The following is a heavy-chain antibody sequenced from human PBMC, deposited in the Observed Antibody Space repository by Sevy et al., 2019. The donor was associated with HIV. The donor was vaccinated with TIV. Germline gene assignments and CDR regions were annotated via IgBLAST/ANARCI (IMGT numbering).Heavy chain of an antibody. D-gene: IGHD6-19*01. V-gene: IGHV4-59*13. Sequence: SETLSLTCTVSGVSFSRYYWSWIRQPPGKELEYIGYVYYSGATDYNPSLRSRVTISVDTSKNQVSLKLSSVTAADTAVYYCAKGGGGIAVGVWGQGTLVTVSS. CDR3: AKGGGGIAVGV. J-gene: IGHJ4*02. CDR1: GVSFSRYY. CDR2: VYYSGAT.